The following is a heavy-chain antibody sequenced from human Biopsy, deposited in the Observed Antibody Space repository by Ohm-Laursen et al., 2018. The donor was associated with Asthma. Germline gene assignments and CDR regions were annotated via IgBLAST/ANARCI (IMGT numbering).Heavy chain of an antibody. CDR3: AKATLGDIGKDY. D-gene: IGHD2-21*01. CDR2: INYKSSSI. J-gene: IGHJ4*02. V-gene: IGHV3-48*01. Sequence: GSLRLSCAAFGFTFSGYSMNWVRQAPGKGLEWVSYINYKSSSIYYADPVKGRFTISRDNAKNSLYLQMNSLRVEDTALYYCAKATLGDIGKDYWGQGTLVTVSS. CDR1: GFTFSGYS.